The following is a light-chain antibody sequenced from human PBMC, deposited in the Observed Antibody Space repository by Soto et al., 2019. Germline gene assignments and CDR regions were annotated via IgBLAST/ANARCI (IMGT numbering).Light chain of an antibody. V-gene: IGLV2-8*01. CDR3: SSYAGSMNLI. CDR2: EVS. Sequence: QSALTQPPSASGSPGQSVTISCTGSSSDVGGHNHVSWYQQHPGKAPKLMFYEVSKRPSGVPDRFSGSKSVNTASLTVSGLQAEDEADYYCSSYAGSMNLIFGGGTKVTVL. CDR1: SSDVGGHNH. J-gene: IGLJ2*01.